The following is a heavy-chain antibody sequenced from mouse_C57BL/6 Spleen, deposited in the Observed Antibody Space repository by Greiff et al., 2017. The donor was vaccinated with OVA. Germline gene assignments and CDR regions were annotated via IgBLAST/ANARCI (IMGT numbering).Heavy chain of an antibody. D-gene: IGHD2-12*01. J-gene: IGHJ2*01. Sequence: QVQLQQSGPELVKPGASVKISCKASGYTFTDHGINWVKQRPEKGLEWIGTIYPGDGSTNYNEKFKGKATLTADKSSSTAYMHLNSLTSEDSAVYFCARHYSGYFDYWGQGTTLTVSS. CDR2: IYPGDGST. CDR3: ARHYSGYFDY. V-gene: IGHV1-78*01. CDR1: GYTFTDHG.